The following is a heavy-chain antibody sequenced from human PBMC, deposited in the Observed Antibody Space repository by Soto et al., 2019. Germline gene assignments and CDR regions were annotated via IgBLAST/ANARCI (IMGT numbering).Heavy chain of an antibody. CDR3: ARNPPPPDH. CDR2: ISAYNGNT. CDR1: GYTFASYA. J-gene: IGHJ4*02. Sequence: QVQLVQSGAEVKKPGASVKVSCKASGYTFASYAISWMRQAPGQGLEWMGWISAYNGNTNYAQKLQGRVTMTTDTAPDTAYMEPGSPGSDHTAGDFRARNPPPPDHWGQGTLVTVSS. V-gene: IGHV1-18*01.